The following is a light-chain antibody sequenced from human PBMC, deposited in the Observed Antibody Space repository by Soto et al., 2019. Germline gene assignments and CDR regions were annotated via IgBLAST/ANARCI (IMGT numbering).Light chain of an antibody. CDR1: SSDVGGYNY. J-gene: IGLJ1*01. Sequence: QSALTQPASVSGSPGQSITISCTGTSSDVGGYNYVSWYQQHPGKAPKLMIYEVSNRPSGVSNRFSGSKSGNTASLTISGLPAEDEADYYCSLYPSSSTPGYVFGTGTKLTVL. CDR3: SLYPSSSTPGYV. CDR2: EVS. V-gene: IGLV2-14*01.